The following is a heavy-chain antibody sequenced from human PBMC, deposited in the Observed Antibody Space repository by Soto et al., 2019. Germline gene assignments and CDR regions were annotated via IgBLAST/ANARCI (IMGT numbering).Heavy chain of an antibody. CDR3: AKDLRGYSYGTYYYYGMDV. CDR1: GFTFSSYG. D-gene: IGHD5-18*01. Sequence: QVQLVESGGGVVQPGRSLRLSCAASGFTFSSYGMHWVRQAPGKGLEWVAVISYDGSNKYYADSVKGRFTISRDNSKNTLYLQMNSLRAEDTAVYYCAKDLRGYSYGTYYYYGMDVWGQGTTVTVSS. J-gene: IGHJ6*02. CDR2: ISYDGSNK. V-gene: IGHV3-30*18.